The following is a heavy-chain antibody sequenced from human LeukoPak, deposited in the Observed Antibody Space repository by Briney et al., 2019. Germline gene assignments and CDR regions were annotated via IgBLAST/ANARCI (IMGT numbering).Heavy chain of an antibody. D-gene: IGHD3-9*01. J-gene: IGHJ4*02. CDR2: SYGST. Sequence: PSETLSLTCAVSGGSISSGGYSWSWIRQLPGEGLEWIGYSYGSTNYNPSLKSRVTISVDTSKNQFSLKLTSVTAADTAVYYCARELGRLVDFWGQGTLVTVS. V-gene: IGHV4-31*11. CDR1: GGSISSGGYS. CDR3: ARELGRLVDF.